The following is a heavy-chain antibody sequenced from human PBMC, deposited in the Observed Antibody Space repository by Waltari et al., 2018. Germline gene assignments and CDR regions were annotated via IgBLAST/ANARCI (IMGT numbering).Heavy chain of an antibody. CDR3: ARSGVEVIAKPSDAFDI. CDR1: GYTFTGYS. Sequence: QVQLVQSGAEVKKPGASVKVSCKASGYTFTGYSMHWVRQAPGQGLEGMGRINPTSGGTNYAQNVQGMVTIARDTSISTAYMELSRLRSDDTAVYYCARSGVEVIAKPSDAFDIWGQGTMVTVSS. D-gene: IGHD2-21*01. J-gene: IGHJ3*02. CDR2: INPTSGGT. V-gene: IGHV1-2*06.